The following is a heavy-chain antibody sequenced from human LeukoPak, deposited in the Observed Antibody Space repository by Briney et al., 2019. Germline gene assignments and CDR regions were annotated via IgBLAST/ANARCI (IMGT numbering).Heavy chain of an antibody. Sequence: GGSLRLSCAASGFTFSSYAMSWVRQAPGKGLEWVSAISGSGGSTYYADSVKGRFTISRDDSKDTLYLQMNSLSAEDTAVYFCAKAGYSTSWYYLDFWGQGTLVTVSS. CDR3: AKAGYSTSWYYLDF. CDR1: GFTFSSYA. D-gene: IGHD6-13*01. J-gene: IGHJ4*02. V-gene: IGHV3-23*01. CDR2: ISGSGGST.